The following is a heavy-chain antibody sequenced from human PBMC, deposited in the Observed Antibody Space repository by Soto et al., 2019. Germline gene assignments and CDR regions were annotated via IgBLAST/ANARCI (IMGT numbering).Heavy chain of an antibody. J-gene: IGHJ4*02. D-gene: IGHD3-16*01. CDR1: GYSFTGYY. CDR3: ARWYYDSEYGYFDY. Sequence: ASVKVSCKASGYSFTGYYMHWVRQAPGQRLEWMGWINPNSGGTNYEQKFQGRVTITRDTSISTAYMELSRLRSDDTAVYYCARWYYDSEYGYFDYWGQGTLVTVYS. V-gene: IGHV1-2*02. CDR2: INPNSGGT.